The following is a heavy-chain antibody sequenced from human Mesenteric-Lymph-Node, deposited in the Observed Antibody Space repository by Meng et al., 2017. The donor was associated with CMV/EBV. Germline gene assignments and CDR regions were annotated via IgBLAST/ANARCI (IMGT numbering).Heavy chain of an antibody. V-gene: IGHV1-18*04. CDR2: ISAYNGNT. D-gene: IGHD3-22*01. Sequence: ASVKVSCKASGYTFTGYYMHWVRQAPGQGLEWMGWISAYNGNTNYAQKLQGRVTMTTDTSTSTAYMELRSLRSDDTAVYYCARVKYYDSSGYVGVTPWAYYYYGMDVWGQGTTVTVSS. CDR3: ARVKYYDSSGYVGVTPWAYYYYGMDV. J-gene: IGHJ6*02. CDR1: GYTFTGYY.